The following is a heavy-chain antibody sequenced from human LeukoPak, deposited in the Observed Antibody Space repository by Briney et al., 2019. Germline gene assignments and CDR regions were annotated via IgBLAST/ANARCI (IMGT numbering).Heavy chain of an antibody. CDR1: GDSVSSDNYY. CDR3: ARAPYSSSSARRIDY. J-gene: IGHJ4*02. Sequence: SETLSLTCTVSGDSVSSDNYYWNWIRQPPGKGLEWIGYIYYSGSTYYNPSLKSRITISVDTSKNQFSPKLSSVTAADTAVYYCARAPYSSSSARRIDYWGQGTLITVSS. D-gene: IGHD6-6*01. V-gene: IGHV4-30-4*01. CDR2: IYYSGST.